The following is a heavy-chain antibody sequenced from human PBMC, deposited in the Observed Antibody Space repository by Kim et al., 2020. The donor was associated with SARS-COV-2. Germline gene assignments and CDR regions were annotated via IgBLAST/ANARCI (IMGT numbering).Heavy chain of an antibody. CDR1: GASISSGDYY. CDR2: IYYSGTT. V-gene: IGHV4-31*01. J-gene: IGHJ6*02. D-gene: IGHD6-6*01. Sequence: SETLSLTCSVSGASISSGDYYWSWVRQHPGKGLEWIGYIYYSGTTYYNPSLKSPVSISIDTSKNQFSLRLSSMTAADTAVYFCARAHWQLGGMDVWGQGTTVIVSS. CDR3: ARAHWQLGGMDV.